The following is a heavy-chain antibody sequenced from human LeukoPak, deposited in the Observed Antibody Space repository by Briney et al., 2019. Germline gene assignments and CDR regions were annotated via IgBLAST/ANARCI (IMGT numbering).Heavy chain of an antibody. J-gene: IGHJ4*02. CDR3: ARSPYYYDPYFDY. CDR1: GFPFSNHA. Sequence: GGSLRLSCAASGFPFSNHAMSWVRQPPGKGLEWVAVISYDGSNKYYADSVEGRFTISRDNSKNTLYLQMNSLRAEGTAVYYCARSPYYYDPYFDYWGQGTLVTVSS. V-gene: IGHV3-30*05. CDR2: ISYDGSNK. D-gene: IGHD3-22*01.